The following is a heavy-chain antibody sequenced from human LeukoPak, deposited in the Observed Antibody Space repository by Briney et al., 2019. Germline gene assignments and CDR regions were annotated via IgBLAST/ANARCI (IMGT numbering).Heavy chain of an antibody. CDR3: ARAFSGYYDSSGYPNWFDP. CDR2: IYYSGST. D-gene: IGHD3-22*01. J-gene: IGHJ5*02. CDR1: GGSISSYY. Sequence: SETLSLTCTVSGGSISSYYLSWIRQPPGRGLEWIGYIYYSGSTNYNPSLKSRVTISVDTSKNQFSLKLSSVTAADTAVYYCARAFSGYYDSSGYPNWFDPWGQGTLVTVSS. V-gene: IGHV4-59*01.